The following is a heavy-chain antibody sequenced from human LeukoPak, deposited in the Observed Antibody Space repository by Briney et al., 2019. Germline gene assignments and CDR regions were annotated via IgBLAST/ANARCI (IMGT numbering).Heavy chain of an antibody. V-gene: IGHV3-53*01. D-gene: IGHD2-2*01. CDR2: IYSGGST. J-gene: IGHJ6*02. Sequence: GGSLRLSCTASGFSINNNYMSWVRQAPGKGLEWVSVIYSGGSTYYADSVKGRFTISRDNSKNTLYLQMNSLRAEDTAVYYCAICSTSCYPYYGMDVWGQGTTVTVSS. CDR1: GFSINNNY. CDR3: AICSTSCYPYYGMDV.